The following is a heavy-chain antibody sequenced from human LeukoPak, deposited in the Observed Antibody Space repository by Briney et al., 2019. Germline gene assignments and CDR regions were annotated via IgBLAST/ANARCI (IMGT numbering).Heavy chain of an antibody. Sequence: GESLKISCKGSGYSFTSYWIGWVRQMPGKGLEWMGIIYPGDSDTRYSPSFQGQVTISADKSISTAYLQWSSLKASDSAMYYCARRTKNYADYIAYWGQGTLVTVSS. V-gene: IGHV5-51*01. CDR1: GYSFTSYW. CDR3: ARRTKNYADYIAY. J-gene: IGHJ4*02. CDR2: IYPGDSDT. D-gene: IGHD1-1*01.